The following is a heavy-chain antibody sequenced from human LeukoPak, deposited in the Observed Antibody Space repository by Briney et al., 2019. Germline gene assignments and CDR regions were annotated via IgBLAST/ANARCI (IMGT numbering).Heavy chain of an antibody. J-gene: IGHJ4*02. CDR2: ISAYNGNT. CDR3: ARGPTEEWLRPTGYYFDY. D-gene: IGHD5-12*01. Sequence: GASVKVSCKASGYTFTSYGISWVRQAPGQGLEWMGWISAYNGNTNYAQKLQGRVTMTTDTSTSTAYMELRSLRSDDTAVYYCARGPTEEWLRPTGYYFDYWGQGTLVTVSS. V-gene: IGHV1-18*01. CDR1: GYTFTSYG.